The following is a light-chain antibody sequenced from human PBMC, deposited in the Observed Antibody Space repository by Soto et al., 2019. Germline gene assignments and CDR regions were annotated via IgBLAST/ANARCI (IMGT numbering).Light chain of an antibody. J-gene: IGKJ5*01. V-gene: IGKV1-9*01. CDR3: QQLKSYPRRIP. Sequence: DIQLTQSPSFLSASVGDRVTITCRASQGISSYLAWYQQKPGKAPKLLIYAASTLQSGVPSRFSGSGSGTEFTLTISSLRPEDFATYYCQQLKSYPRRIPFGQGTRLEIK. CDR2: AAS. CDR1: QGISSY.